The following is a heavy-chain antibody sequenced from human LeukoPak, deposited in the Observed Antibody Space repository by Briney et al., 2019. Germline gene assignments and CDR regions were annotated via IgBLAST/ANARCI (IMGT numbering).Heavy chain of an antibody. V-gene: IGHV4-34*01. D-gene: IGHD3-10*01. CDR1: GGSISSYY. CDR3: ARGQQLWFGELYAFDI. Sequence: SETLSLTCTVSGGSISSYYWSWIRQPPGKGLEWIGEINHSGSTNYNPSLKSRVTISVDTSKNQFSLKLSSVTAADTAVYYCARGQQLWFGELYAFDIWGQGTMVTVSS. J-gene: IGHJ3*02. CDR2: INHSGST.